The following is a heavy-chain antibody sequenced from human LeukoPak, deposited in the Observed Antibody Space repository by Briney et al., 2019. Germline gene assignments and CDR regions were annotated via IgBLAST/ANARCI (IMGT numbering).Heavy chain of an antibody. CDR3: AKDGAFGDGSGHHLDY. D-gene: IGHD3-22*01. Sequence: GGSLRLSCAASGFTFSSYGMHWVRQAPGKGLEWVAVISYDGSNKYYAESVKGRFTISRDNSKNTLYLQMNSLRAEDTAVYYCAKDGAFGDGSGHHLDYWGQGTLVTVSS. CDR2: ISYDGSNK. J-gene: IGHJ4*02. V-gene: IGHV3-30*18. CDR1: GFTFSSYG.